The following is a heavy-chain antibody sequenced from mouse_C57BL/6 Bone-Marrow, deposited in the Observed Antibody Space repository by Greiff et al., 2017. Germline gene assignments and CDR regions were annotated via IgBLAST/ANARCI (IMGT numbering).Heavy chain of an antibody. CDR2: ISNLAYSI. J-gene: IGHJ1*03. Sequence: EVQVVESGGGLVQPGGSLKLSCAASGFTFSDYGMAWVRQAPRKGPEWVAFISNLAYSIYYADTVTGRFTISRENAKNTLYLEMSSLRSEDTAMYYCARLGIRWYFDVWGTGTTVTVSS. V-gene: IGHV5-15*01. CDR1: GFTFSDYG. CDR3: ARLGIRWYFDV. D-gene: IGHD2-4*01.